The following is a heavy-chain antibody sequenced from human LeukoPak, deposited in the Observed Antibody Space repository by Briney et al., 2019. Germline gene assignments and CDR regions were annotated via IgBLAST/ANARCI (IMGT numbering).Heavy chain of an antibody. CDR3: TRDVPRSAGYPDN. CDR2: IYYSGTT. J-gene: IGHJ4*02. V-gene: IGHV4-31*03. Sequence: PSQTLSLTCTVSGGSISSGDHFWSWNRQHPGKGLEWIGYIYYSGTTYYNPSLKSRVTISVDTSKNHFSLKLTSVTAADTAVYYCTRDVPRSAGYPDNWGQGTLVTVSS. D-gene: IGHD2-15*01. CDR1: GGSISSGDHF.